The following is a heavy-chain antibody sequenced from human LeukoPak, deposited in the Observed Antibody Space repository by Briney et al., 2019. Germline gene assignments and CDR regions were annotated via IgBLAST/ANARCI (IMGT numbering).Heavy chain of an antibody. V-gene: IGHV1-69*01. CDR3: AGPLADPDAFDI. CDR1: GGTFSSYA. J-gene: IGHJ3*02. Sequence: SVKVSCKATGGTFSSYAISWVRQAPGQGLEWMGGIIPIFGTANYAQKFQGRVTITADESTNTAYMELSSLRSEDTAVYYCAGPLADPDAFDIWGQGTMVTVSS. CDR2: IIPIFGTA.